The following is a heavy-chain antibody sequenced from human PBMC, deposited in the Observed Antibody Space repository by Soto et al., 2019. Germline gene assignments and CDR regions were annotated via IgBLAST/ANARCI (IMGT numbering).Heavy chain of an antibody. V-gene: IGHV3-73*01. Sequence: EVQLVESGGGLVQPGGSLKLSCAASGFTFSGSTIHWVRQASGKGLEWVGRIRSKANNYATAYGASVKGRFTISRDDSKNTAYLKMNSLKTEDTAVYYCSRQASDFWSGKPQYYMDVWGKGTTVTVSS. CDR3: SRQASDFWSGKPQYYMDV. D-gene: IGHD3-3*01. J-gene: IGHJ6*03. CDR1: GFTFSGST. CDR2: IRSKANNYAT.